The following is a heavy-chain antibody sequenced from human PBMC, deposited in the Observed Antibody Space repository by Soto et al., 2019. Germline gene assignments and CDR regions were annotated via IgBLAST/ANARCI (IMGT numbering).Heavy chain of an antibody. V-gene: IGHV1-3*01. J-gene: IGHJ4*02. CDR1: GYTFTSYA. Sequence: QVQLVQSGAEVKKPGASVKVSCKASGYTFTSYAMHWVRQAPGQRLEWMGWINAGNGNTKYSQKFQGRVTITRDTSASTAYIELSSLRSEDTAVYYCARQAEGCYNYGYCGQGTLFTVSS. CDR2: INAGNGNT. CDR3: ARQAEGCYNYGY. D-gene: IGHD5-12*01.